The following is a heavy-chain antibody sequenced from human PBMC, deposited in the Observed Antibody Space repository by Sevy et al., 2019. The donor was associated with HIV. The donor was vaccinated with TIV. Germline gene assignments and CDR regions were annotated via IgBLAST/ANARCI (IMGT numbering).Heavy chain of an antibody. V-gene: IGHV4-59*13. CDR1: XXXISGXX. Sequence: SETLSLTXTXXXXXISGXXWXXIXQPPGKGLEWIGNIYYSGSTXYNPSLKSRVTISLDTSKNQFSLKLSSVTAADTAXYYCARXESLXXXSXHXXXXXXQGTLVTVSS. J-gene: IGHJ5*02. D-gene: IGHD3-16*02. CDR3: ARXESLXXXSXHXXXX. CDR2: IYYSGST.